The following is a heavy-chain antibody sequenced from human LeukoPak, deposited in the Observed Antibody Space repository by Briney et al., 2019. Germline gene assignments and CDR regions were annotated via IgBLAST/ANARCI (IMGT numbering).Heavy chain of an antibody. CDR2: ISAYNGNT. CDR1: GGTFTSYG. J-gene: IGHJ6*03. V-gene: IGHV1-18*01. D-gene: IGHD3-3*01. Sequence: GASVKVSCKASGGTFTSYGISWVRQAPGQGLEWMGWISAYNGNTNYAQKLQGRVTMTTDTSTSTAYMELRSLRSDDTAVYYCARTTQCSVTYDDFWRGSDYYYYYMDVWGKGTTVTVSS. CDR3: ARTTQCSVTYDDFWRGSDYYYYYMDV.